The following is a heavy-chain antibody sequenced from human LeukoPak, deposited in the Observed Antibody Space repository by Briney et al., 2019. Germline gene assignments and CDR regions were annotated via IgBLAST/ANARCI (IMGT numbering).Heavy chain of an antibody. V-gene: IGHV3-21*01. J-gene: IGHJ5*02. D-gene: IGHD7-27*01. CDR3: ARDNWGSPSHWFDP. CDR1: GFTFSSYS. CDR2: ISSSSSYI. Sequence: PGGSLRLSCAASGFTFSSYSINWVRQAPGKGLEWVSSISSSSSYIYYADSVKGRFTISRDNAQNSLYLQMNTLRAEDTAVYYCARDNWGSPSHWFDPWGQGTLVTVSS.